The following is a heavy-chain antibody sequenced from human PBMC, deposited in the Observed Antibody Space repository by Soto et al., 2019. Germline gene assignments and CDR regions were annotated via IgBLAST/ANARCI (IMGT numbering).Heavy chain of an antibody. Sequence: SETLSLTCAVSGGSISSSNWWSWVRQPPGEGLEWIGEINHSGSTNYNPSLKSRVTISVDTSKNQFSLKLSSVTAADTAVYYCARARNLLTGYYKGGFYYFDFWGEGILVTVSS. CDR1: GGSISSSNW. CDR2: INHSGST. V-gene: IGHV4-4*02. D-gene: IGHD3-9*01. CDR3: ARARNLLTGYYKGGFYYFDF. J-gene: IGHJ4*02.